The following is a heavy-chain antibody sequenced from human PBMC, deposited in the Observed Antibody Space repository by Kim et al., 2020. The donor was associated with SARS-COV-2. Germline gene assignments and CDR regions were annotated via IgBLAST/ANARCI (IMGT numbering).Heavy chain of an antibody. D-gene: IGHD3-10*01. Sequence: YADSVKGRFTISRDNSKNTLYLQMNSLRAEDTAVYYCAKDHVTMVRGVYEWGQGTLVTVSS. V-gene: IGHV3-23*01. J-gene: IGHJ4*02. CDR3: AKDHVTMVRGVYE.